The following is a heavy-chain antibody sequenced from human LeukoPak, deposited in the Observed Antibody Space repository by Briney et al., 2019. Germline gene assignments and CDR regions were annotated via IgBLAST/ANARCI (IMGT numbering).Heavy chain of an antibody. V-gene: IGHV4-34*01. CDR1: GGSFSGYY. Sequence: PSETLSLTCAVYGGSFSGYYWSWIRQPPGKGLEWIGEINHSGSTNYNPSLKSRVTISVDTSKNQFSLKLSSVTAADTAVYYCARLPSPICSSTSCYGGAFDPWGQGTLVTVSS. J-gene: IGHJ5*02. CDR2: INHSGST. D-gene: IGHD2-2*01. CDR3: ARLPSPICSSTSCYGGAFDP.